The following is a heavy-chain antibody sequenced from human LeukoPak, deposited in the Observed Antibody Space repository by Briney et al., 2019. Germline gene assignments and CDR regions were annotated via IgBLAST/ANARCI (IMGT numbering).Heavy chain of an antibody. J-gene: IGHJ4*02. Sequence: ASVKVSCKVSGYTLTELSMHWVRQAPGKGLEWMGGFDPEDGETIYAQKFQGRVTMTEDTSTDTAYMELSSLRSEDTAVYYCAXXXXXYYGSGSYYLGYWGQGTLVTVSS. D-gene: IGHD3-10*01. V-gene: IGHV1-24*01. CDR1: GYTLTELS. CDR3: AXXXXXYYGSGSYYLGY. CDR2: FDPEDGET.